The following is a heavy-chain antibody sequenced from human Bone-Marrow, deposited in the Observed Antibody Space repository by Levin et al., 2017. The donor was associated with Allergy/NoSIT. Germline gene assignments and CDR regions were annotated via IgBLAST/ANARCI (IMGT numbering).Heavy chain of an antibody. J-gene: IGHJ4*02. CDR1: GDTVSSNSAA. D-gene: IGHD2-15*01. Sequence: SQTLSLTCAIFGDTVSSNSAAWNWIRLSPSRGLEWLGRAYYRSKWYHDYEVSVEGRLTISTDTSKNQFSLHLKSVTHDDTAVYLCARDRVTIAATGFDYWGQGTPVTVSS. CDR3: ARDRVTIAATGFDY. CDR2: AYYRSKWYH. V-gene: IGHV6-1*01.